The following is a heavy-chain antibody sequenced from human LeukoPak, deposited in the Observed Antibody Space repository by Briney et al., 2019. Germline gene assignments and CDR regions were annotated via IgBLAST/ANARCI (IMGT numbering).Heavy chain of an antibody. CDR3: ARGHYYDTSGDY. D-gene: IGHD3-22*01. J-gene: IGHJ4*02. V-gene: IGHV4-59*11. Sequence: PSETLSLTCAVSGDSISSHYWSWIRQPPGKGLEWIGYIDYSGGTNYNPSLKSRVTISVDTSKNQFSLNLSSVTAADTVVYYCARGHYYDTSGDYWGQGTLVTVSS. CDR2: IDYSGGT. CDR1: GDSISSHY.